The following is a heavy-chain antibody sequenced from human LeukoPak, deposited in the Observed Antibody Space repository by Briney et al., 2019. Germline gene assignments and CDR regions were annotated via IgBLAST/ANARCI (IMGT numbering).Heavy chain of an antibody. CDR2: IYYGGST. CDR1: GDSISSYY. J-gene: IGHJ3*02. Sequence: SETLSLTCTVSGDSISSYYWSWIRQPPGKGLEWIGYIYYGGSTNYSPSLKSRVTISVDTSKNQFSLKLSSVTAADTAVYYCARSERIIMILGGAFDIWGQGTVVTVSS. V-gene: IGHV4-59*08. D-gene: IGHD3-22*01. CDR3: ARSERIIMILGGAFDI.